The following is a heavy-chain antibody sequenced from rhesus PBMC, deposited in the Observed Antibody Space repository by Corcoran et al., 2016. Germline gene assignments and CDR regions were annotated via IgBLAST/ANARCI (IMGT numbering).Heavy chain of an antibody. CDR3: ARTYCSTTYCSYYFDY. CDR1: GGPFSGYD. CDR2: ISGSRGST. V-gene: IGHV4-165*01. J-gene: IGHJ4*01. D-gene: IGHD2-15*01. Sequence: QVQLQESGPGLVKPSETLSLTCAVAGGPFSGYDWGWIRQPPGEGREWIGYISGSRGSTDYHPSLKSRVTISTDTSKNQFSLKLSSVTAADTAVYYCARTYCSTTYCSYYFDYWGQGVLVTVSS.